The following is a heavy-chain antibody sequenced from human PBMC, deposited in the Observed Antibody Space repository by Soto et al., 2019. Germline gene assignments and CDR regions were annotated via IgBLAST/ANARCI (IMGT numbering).Heavy chain of an antibody. J-gene: IGHJ4*02. Sequence: PSETLSLTCAVSGYSISSGYNWGWIRQPPGKGLEWIGSIYQSGSTYYNPSLKSRVTISVDTSKNQFSLKLSSVTAADTAVYYCATTLGYYYDSRHYPYWGQGTLVTVSS. D-gene: IGHD3-22*01. V-gene: IGHV4-38-2*01. CDR3: ATTLGYYYDSRHYPY. CDR1: GYSISSGYN. CDR2: IYQSGST.